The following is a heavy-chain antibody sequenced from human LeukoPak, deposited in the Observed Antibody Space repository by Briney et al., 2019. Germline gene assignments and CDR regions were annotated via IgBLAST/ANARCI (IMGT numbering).Heavy chain of an antibody. D-gene: IGHD6-13*01. V-gene: IGHV4-30-2*01. J-gene: IGHJ4*02. CDR3: ARGGKAAAGTYDY. CDR2: IYHSGST. CDR1: GGSISSGGYS. Sequence: SETLSLTCAVSGGSISSGGYSWSWIRQPPGKGLEWIGYIYHSGSTYYNPSLKSRVTISVDTSKNQFSLKLSSVTAADTAVYYCARGGKAAAGTYDYWGQGTLVTVSS.